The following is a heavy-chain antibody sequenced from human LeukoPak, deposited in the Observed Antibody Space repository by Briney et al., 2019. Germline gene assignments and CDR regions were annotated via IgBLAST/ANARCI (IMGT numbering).Heavy chain of an antibody. V-gene: IGHV3-30*18. CDR3: AKDVLTGYYRNYYYYGMDV. Sequence: GRSLRLSCAASGFTFSSYGMHWVRQAPGKGLEWVAVISYDGSNKYYADSVKGRFTISRDNSKNTLYLQMNSLRAEDTAVYYCAKDVLTGYYRNYYYYGMDVWGQGTTVTVSS. CDR1: GFTFSSYG. CDR2: ISYDGSNK. D-gene: IGHD3-9*01. J-gene: IGHJ6*02.